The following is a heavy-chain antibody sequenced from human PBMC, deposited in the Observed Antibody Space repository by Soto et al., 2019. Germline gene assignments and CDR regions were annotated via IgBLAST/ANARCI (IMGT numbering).Heavy chain of an antibody. J-gene: IGHJ4*02. CDR3: ASHTATEMY. Sequence: SETLSLTCTVSGDSISTFYWSWIRQPPGKGLEWIGYIYYTGSTNYNPSRKSRFTMSRDNAKNSLYLQMNSLRADDTAVYYCASHTATEMYWGQGTLVTVSS. CDR2: IYYTGST. V-gene: IGHV4-59*08. CDR1: GDSISTFY.